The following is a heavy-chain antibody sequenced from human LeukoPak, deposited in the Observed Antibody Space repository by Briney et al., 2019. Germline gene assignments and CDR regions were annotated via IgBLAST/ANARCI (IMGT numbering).Heavy chain of an antibody. J-gene: IGHJ4*02. Sequence: GGSLRLSCPASGSTFSSYSMNWVRQAQGKGLEWVSSISRGSNYIYYADSVKGRFAISRDNAKISLYLQMNSLRAEDTAVYYCARDTYYYDSSGPPTFDYWGQGTLVTVSS. CDR2: ISRGSNYI. CDR1: GSTFSSYS. CDR3: ARDTYYYDSSGPPTFDY. V-gene: IGHV3-21*01. D-gene: IGHD3-22*01.